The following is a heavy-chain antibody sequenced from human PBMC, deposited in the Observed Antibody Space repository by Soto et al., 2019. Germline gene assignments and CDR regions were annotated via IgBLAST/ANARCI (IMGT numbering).Heavy chain of an antibody. J-gene: IGHJ5*02. CDR1: GGSFSGYY. D-gene: IGHD5-18*01. CDR3: AGRGYSSSFDP. CDR2: INHSGST. Sequence: QVQLQQWGAGLLKPSETLSLTCAVYGGSFSGYYWSWIRQPPGKGLEWIGEINHSGSTNYNPSLKSRVTISVDTSKNQFSLKLSSVIAADTAVYYCAGRGYSSSFDPWGQGTLVTVSS. V-gene: IGHV4-34*01.